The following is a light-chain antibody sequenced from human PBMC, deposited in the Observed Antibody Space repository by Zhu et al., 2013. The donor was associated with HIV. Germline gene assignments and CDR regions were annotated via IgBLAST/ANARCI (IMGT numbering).Light chain of an antibody. CDR3: QQRTNWPFMCS. CDR1: QSVSNNY. Sequence: DIVLTQSPGTLSLSPGERATPSCRASQSVSNNYLAWYQQKPGQAPRLLFYGASYRATGIPDRFSGSGSGTDFTLTISSLEPEDFAAYFCQQRTNWPFMCSFGQGTKLEIK. CDR2: GAS. V-gene: IGKV3D-20*02. J-gene: IGKJ2*04.